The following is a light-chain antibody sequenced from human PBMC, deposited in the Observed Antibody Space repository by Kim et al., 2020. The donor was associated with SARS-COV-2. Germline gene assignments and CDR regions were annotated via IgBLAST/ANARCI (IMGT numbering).Light chain of an antibody. CDR3: QQYDNLPRT. V-gene: IGKV1-33*01. CDR2: DAS. CDR1: QDISNY. Sequence: DIQMTQSPSSLSASVGDRVSITCQATQDISNYLNWYQQKPGKAPKTLIYDASKLETGVPSRFSGSGSGRDFTLTISSLQPEDIATYYCQQYDNLPRTFGGGTKVDIK. J-gene: IGKJ4*01.